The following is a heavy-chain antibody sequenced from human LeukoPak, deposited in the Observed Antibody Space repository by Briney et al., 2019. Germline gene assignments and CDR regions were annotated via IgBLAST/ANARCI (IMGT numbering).Heavy chain of an antibody. CDR2: INWNGGST. Sequence: GGSLRLSCAASGFTFDDYGMSWVRQAPGKGLEWVSGINWNGGSTGYADFVKGRFTISRDNAKNSLYLQMNSLRAEDTALYYCAPYYYDSSGYYRVCSWGQGTLVTVSS. D-gene: IGHD3-22*01. V-gene: IGHV3-20*04. CDR1: GFTFDDYG. J-gene: IGHJ4*02. CDR3: APYYYDSSGYYRVCS.